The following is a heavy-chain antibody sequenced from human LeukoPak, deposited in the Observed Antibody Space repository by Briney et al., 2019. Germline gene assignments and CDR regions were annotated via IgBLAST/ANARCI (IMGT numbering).Heavy chain of an antibody. J-gene: IGHJ4*02. Sequence: GGSLRLSCAASGFTFSSYRMNWVRQAPGKGLEWVSYISSASSYIYYADSVKGRFTISRDNAKNSLYLQMNSLRAEDTAVYYCARDSGYYASGSLDYWGQGTLVTVSS. CDR2: ISSASSYI. CDR3: ARDSGYYASGSLDY. CDR1: GFTFSSYR. V-gene: IGHV3-21*01. D-gene: IGHD3-10*01.